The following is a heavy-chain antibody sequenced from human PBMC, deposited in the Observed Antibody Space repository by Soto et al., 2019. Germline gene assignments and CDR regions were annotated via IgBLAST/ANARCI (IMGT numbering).Heavy chain of an antibody. J-gene: IGHJ6*03. V-gene: IGHV4-59*08. CDR2: MHYSGST. D-gene: IGHD3-3*01. CDR3: ARLTTKPSNTGGYYYYMDV. CDR1: GDSVSSYY. Sequence: SETLSLTCTVSGDSVSSYYWSWTRLPPGKGLEWIGYMHYSGSTNYNPSLKSRVTMSVDTSKNQFSLNLSSVTAADTAVYYCARLTTKPSNTGGYYYYMDVWGKGTTVTVSS.